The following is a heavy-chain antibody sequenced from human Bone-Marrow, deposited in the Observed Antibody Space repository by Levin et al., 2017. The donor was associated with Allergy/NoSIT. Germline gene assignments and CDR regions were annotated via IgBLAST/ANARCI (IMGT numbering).Heavy chain of an antibody. D-gene: IGHD1-26*01. V-gene: IGHV3-33*01. J-gene: IGHJ6*02. CDR1: GFTFSSYG. CDR2: IWYDGSNK. CDR3: ARDQGGSYTTYGMDV. Sequence: GGSLRLSCAASGFTFSSYGMHWVRQAPGKGLEWVAVIWYDGSNKYYADSVKGRFTISRDNSKNTLYLQMNSLRAEDTAVYYCARDQGGSYTTYGMDVWGQGTTVTVSS.